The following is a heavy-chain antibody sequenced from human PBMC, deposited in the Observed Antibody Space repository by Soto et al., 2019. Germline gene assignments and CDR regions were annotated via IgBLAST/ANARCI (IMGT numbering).Heavy chain of an antibody. V-gene: IGHV1-69*13. J-gene: IGHJ5*02. CDR2: IIPIFGTA. CDR1: GGTFSSYA. Sequence: GASVNVSCKASGGTFSSYAISWVRQAPGQGLEWMGGIIPIFGTANYAQKFQGRVTITADESTSTAYMELSSLRSEDTAVYYCARAGDYSNYGWFDPWGQGTLVTVSS. CDR3: ARAGDYSNYGWFDP. D-gene: IGHD4-4*01.